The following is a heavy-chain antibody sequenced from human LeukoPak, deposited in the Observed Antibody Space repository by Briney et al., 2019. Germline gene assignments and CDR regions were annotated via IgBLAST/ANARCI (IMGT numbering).Heavy chain of an antibody. CDR2: ISAYNGNT. CDR3: ARTYYYDSSGYYYFAAGDY. D-gene: IGHD3-22*01. V-gene: IGHV1-18*01. J-gene: IGHJ4*02. Sequence: GASVKVSCKASGYTFTSYGISWVRQAPGQGLEWMGWISAYNGNTNYAQKLQGRVTMTTDTSTSTAYMELRSLRSDDTAVYYCARTYYYDSSGYYYFAAGDYWGQGTLVTVSS. CDR1: GYTFTSYG.